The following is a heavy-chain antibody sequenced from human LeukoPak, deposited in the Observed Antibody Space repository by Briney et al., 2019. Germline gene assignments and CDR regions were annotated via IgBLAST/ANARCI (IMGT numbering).Heavy chain of an antibody. CDR1: GYTFTSYG. V-gene: IGHV1-18*01. CDR3: ARARQNWNDDAFDI. Sequence: ASVKVSCKASGYTFTSYGISWVRQAPGQGLEWMGWISAYNGNTNYAQKLQGRVTMTTDTSTSTAYMELRSLRSDDTAVYYCARARQNWNDDAFDIWGQGTMVTVSS. D-gene: IGHD1-1*01. J-gene: IGHJ3*02. CDR2: ISAYNGNT.